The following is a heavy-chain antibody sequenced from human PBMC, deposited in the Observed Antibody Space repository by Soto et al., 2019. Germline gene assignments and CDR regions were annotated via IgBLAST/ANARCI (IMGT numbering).Heavy chain of an antibody. Sequence: GGSLRLSCAASGFTLSSYALLWVRHAPGNGLEWVSAISGRGGSTYYADSVKGRFTISRYNTKNTLHLQMNSLRAEDTAVYYCAVVVLKMSGAPEYFQHWGPGTLVTGSS. D-gene: IGHD2-2*01. V-gene: IGHV3-23*01. CDR1: GFTLSSYA. CDR3: AVVVLKMSGAPEYFQH. CDR2: ISGRGGST. J-gene: IGHJ1*01.